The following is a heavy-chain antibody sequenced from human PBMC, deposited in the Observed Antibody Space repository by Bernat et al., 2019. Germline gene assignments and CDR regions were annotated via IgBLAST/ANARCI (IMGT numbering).Heavy chain of an antibody. D-gene: IGHD6-25*01. CDR1: GFTFSNYW. J-gene: IGHJ3*02. CDR2: INGDGSST. Sequence: EVQLVESGGGLVQPGGSLRLSCAASGFTFSNYWVHCVRQAPGKGLVWVSRINGDGSSTTYADSVKGRFTISRDNAKNSLYLQMNSLRAEDTAVYYCARGLLAAPRSAFDIWGQGTVVTVSS. CDR3: ARGLLAAPRSAFDI. V-gene: IGHV3-74*01.